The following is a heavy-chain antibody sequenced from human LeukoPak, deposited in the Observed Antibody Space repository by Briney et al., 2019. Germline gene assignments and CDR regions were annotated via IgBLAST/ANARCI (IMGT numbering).Heavy chain of an antibody. CDR2: ISAYNGNT. CDR1: GYTFTSYG. J-gene: IGHJ4*02. V-gene: IGHV1-18*01. CDR3: ARDPRIAVAGTGGIIDY. D-gene: IGHD6-19*01. Sequence: ASVKVSCKASGYTFTSYGISWVRQAPGQGLEWMGWISAYNGNTNYAQKLQGRVTMTTDTSTSTAYMELRSLRSDGTAVYYCARDPRIAVAGTGGIIDYWGQGTLVTVSS.